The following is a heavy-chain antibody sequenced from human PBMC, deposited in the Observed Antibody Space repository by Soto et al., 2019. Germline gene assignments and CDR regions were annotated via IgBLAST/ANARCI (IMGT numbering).Heavy chain of an antibody. CDR1: GGSISSGDYY. D-gene: IGHD3-22*01. V-gene: IGHV4-30-4*01. Sequence: PSETLSLTCTVSGGSISSGDYYWSWIRQPPGKGPEWIGYIYYSGSTYYNPSLKSRVTISVDTSKNQFSLKLSSVTAADTAVYYCMAGGYYYDSSGYYDYWGQGTLVTVSS. CDR3: MAGGYYYDSSGYYDY. CDR2: IYYSGST. J-gene: IGHJ4*02.